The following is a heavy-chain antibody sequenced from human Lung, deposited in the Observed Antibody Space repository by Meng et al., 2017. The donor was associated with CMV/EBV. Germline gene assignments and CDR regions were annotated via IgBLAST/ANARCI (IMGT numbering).Heavy chain of an antibody. Sequence: SVXVSCKASGGTFSSYAFSWVRQAPGQGLEWMGGIIPIFSIANYAQKFQGRVTITTDESTSTAYMELSSLRSEDTAVYYCARDRTGDCSSTSCYNYYYYYGMDGXGQGXTVTVSS. D-gene: IGHD2-2*02. CDR3: ARDRTGDCSSTSCYNYYYYYGMDG. CDR1: GGTFSSYA. V-gene: IGHV1-69*05. CDR2: IIPIFSIA. J-gene: IGHJ6*02.